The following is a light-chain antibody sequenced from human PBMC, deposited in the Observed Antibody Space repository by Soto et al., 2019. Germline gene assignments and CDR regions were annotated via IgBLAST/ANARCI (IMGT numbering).Light chain of an antibody. CDR3: AAWDDSLNGYV. CDR1: NSNIGSNT. V-gene: IGLV1-44*01. CDR2: SNN. Sequence: QSVLTRPPSASGTPGQRVTISCSGSNSNIGSNTVNWYQQLPGTAPKLLIYSNNQRPSGVPDRFSGSKSGTSASLAISGLQSEDEADYYCAAWDDSLNGYVFGTGTKVTVL. J-gene: IGLJ1*01.